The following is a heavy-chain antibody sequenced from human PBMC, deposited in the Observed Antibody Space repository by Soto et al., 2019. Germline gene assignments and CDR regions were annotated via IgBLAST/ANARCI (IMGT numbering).Heavy chain of an antibody. CDR1: GFTLSGYA. J-gene: IGHJ6*03. Sequence: EVQLAESGGGLAQPGRSLRLSCAASGFTLSGYAMHWVRQAPGKGLECVSGISSNGVGTYYANSVQGRFTISRDNSKNTVYLQMGSLSTEDMAVYYCARRGRSDFYYMDVWGKGTTVTVSS. CDR2: ISSNGVGT. V-gene: IGHV3-64*01. D-gene: IGHD3-10*01. CDR3: ARRGRSDFYYMDV.